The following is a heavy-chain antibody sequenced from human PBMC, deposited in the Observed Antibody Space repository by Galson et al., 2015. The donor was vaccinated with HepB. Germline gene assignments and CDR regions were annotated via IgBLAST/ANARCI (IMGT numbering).Heavy chain of an antibody. V-gene: IGHV3-30-3*01. D-gene: IGHD3-3*01. CDR1: GFTLSSAW. J-gene: IGHJ2*01. CDR3: ARGGYYFWSGYYYHWYFDL. Sequence: SLRLSCAASGFTLSSAWMHWVRQAPGKGLEWVAVISYDGSNKYYADSVKGRFTISRDNSKNTLYLQMNSLRAEDTAVYYCARGGYYFWSGYYYHWYFDLWGRGTLVTVSS. CDR2: ISYDGSNK.